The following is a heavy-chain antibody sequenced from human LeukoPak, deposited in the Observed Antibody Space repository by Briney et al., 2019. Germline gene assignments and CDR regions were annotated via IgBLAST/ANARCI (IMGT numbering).Heavy chain of an antibody. D-gene: IGHD3-10*01. CDR1: DGSISSYY. CDR3: AGLGVRGVRLGYFDY. V-gene: IGHV4-59*01. Sequence: PSETLSLTCTVSDGSISSYYWSWIRQPPGKGLEWIGYIYYSGSTNYNPSLKSRVTISVDTSKNQFSLKLSSVTAADTAVYYRAGLGVRGVRLGYFDYWGQGTLVTVSS. CDR2: IYYSGST. J-gene: IGHJ4*02.